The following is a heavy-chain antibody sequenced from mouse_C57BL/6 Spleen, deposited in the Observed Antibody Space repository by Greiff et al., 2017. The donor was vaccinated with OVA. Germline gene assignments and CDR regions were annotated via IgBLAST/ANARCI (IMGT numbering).Heavy chain of an antibody. CDR1: GYTFTSYW. CDR3: ARFTTVVADYFDY. CDR2: IDPNSGGT. V-gene: IGHV1-72*01. D-gene: IGHD1-1*01. J-gene: IGHJ2*01. Sequence: QVQLKQPGAELVKPGASVKLSCKASGYTFTSYWMHWVKQRPGRGLEWIGRIDPNSGGTKYNAKFKSKATLTVDKPSSTAYMQLSSLTSEDSAVYYCARFTTVVADYFDYWGQGTTLTVSS.